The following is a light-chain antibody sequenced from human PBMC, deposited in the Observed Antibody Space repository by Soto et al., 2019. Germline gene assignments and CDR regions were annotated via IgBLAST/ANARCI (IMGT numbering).Light chain of an antibody. CDR1: QSISSY. CDR3: QQSYSTRST. CDR2: AAS. V-gene: IGKV1-39*01. J-gene: IGKJ1*01. Sequence: DIQMTQSPSTLSASVGDRVTITCRASQSISSYLNWYQQKPGKAPKLLIYAASSLQSGVPSRLSGSGSEGELGVRISSLQPEDFATYYCQQSYSTRSTVVQGSKVDIK.